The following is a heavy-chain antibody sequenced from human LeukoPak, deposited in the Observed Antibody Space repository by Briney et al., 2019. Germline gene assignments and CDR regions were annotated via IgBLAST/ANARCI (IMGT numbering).Heavy chain of an antibody. V-gene: IGHV3-48*01. CDR2: ISTSYSTI. D-gene: IGHD4-17*01. J-gene: IGHJ4*02. CDR3: ARDYADYVGYFFFDY. CDR1: GFTFSTYS. Sequence: GGSLRLSCAAFGFTFSTYSMHWVRQAPGKGLEWVSFISTSYSTIYADSVKGRFTISRDNAKNSVYLQMNSLRAEDTAVYYCARDYADYVGYFFFDYWGQGTLVTVSS.